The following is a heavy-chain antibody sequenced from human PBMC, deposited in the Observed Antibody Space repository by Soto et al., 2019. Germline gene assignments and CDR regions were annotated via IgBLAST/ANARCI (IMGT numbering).Heavy chain of an antibody. V-gene: IGHV3-33*01. J-gene: IGHJ6*02. D-gene: IGHD6-19*01. CDR3: ARDGYSSGWYLGYYYYGMDV. CDR2: IWYDGSNK. CDR1: GFTFSSYG. Sequence: ESGGGVVPPGRSLRLSCAASGFTFSSYGMHWVRQAPGKGLEWVAVIWYDGSNKYYADSVKGRFTISRDNSKNTLYLQMNSLRAEDTAVYYCARDGYSSGWYLGYYYYGMDVWGQGTTVTVSS.